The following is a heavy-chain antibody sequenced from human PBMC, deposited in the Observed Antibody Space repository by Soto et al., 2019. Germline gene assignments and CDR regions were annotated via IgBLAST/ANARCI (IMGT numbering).Heavy chain of an antibody. J-gene: IGHJ6*02. CDR1: GGSVSSGNYY. CDR2: VYYSGST. D-gene: IGHD1-26*01. V-gene: IGHV4-61*01. CDR3: ARDANHLGDCGYHRDPLAF. Sequence: ERLSLTSTVSGGSVSSGNYYWSWIRQPPWKGLEGIGYVYYSGSTNYKPSLKSRVTISIDTSKNQFSLNLNSVTAADTAVYYCARDANHLGDCGYHRDPLAFWAQGTT.